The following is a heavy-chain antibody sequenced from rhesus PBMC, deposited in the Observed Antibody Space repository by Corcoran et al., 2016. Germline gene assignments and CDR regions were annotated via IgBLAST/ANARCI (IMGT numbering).Heavy chain of an antibody. CDR1: GGSISGGYD. CDR2: IYGSSGST. CDR3: ASAPPYNFWTGFPDY. Sequence: QVQLQESGPGVVKPSETLSLTCAVSGGSISGGYDWSWIRQPPGKGLEWIGYIYGSSGSTNYNPSLKNRVNISKDAAKNEFSLKLRSVTAADTAVYYCASAPPYNFWTGFPDYWGQGVLVTVSS. V-gene: IGHV4-76*01. D-gene: IGHD3-3*01. J-gene: IGHJ4*01.